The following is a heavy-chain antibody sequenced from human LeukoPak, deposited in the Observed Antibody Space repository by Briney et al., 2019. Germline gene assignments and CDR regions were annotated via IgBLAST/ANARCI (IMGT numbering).Heavy chain of an antibody. V-gene: IGHV6-1*01. J-gene: IGHJ4*02. Sequence: SQTLSLTCAISGDSVFSNSAAWNWIRQSPSRGLEWLGRTYYRSKWYNDYAVSVKSRITINPDTSKNQFSLQLNSVTPVDTAVYYCARVEGYSYGPLDYWGQGTLVTVSS. CDR3: ARVEGYSYGPLDY. CDR1: GDSVFSNSAA. D-gene: IGHD5-18*01. CDR2: TYYRSKWYN.